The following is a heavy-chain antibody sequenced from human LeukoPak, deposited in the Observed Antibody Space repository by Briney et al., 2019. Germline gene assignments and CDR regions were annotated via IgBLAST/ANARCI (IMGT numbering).Heavy chain of an antibody. D-gene: IGHD3-3*01. CDR3: ARAQSYDFWSGYSFDY. V-gene: IGHV3-21*01. CDR2: ISSSSSYI. J-gene: IGHJ4*02. Sequence: GGSLRLSCAASGFTFSSYSMNWVRQAPGKGLEWVSSISSSSSYIYYADSVKGRFTISRDNAKNSLCLQMNSLRAEDTAVYYCARAQSYDFWSGYSFDYWGQGTLVTVSS. CDR1: GFTFSSYS.